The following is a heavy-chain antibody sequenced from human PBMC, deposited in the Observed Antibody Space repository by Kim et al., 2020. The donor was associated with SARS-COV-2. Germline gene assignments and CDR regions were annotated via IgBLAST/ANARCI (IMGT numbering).Heavy chain of an antibody. J-gene: IGHJ4*02. Sequence: NCAPKFQGRVTITADKSTSTAYMDLGSLRSEDTAVYYCARVSPNSSPLDYWGQGTLVTVSS. V-gene: IGHV1-69*04. D-gene: IGHD6-13*01. CDR3: ARVSPNSSPLDY.